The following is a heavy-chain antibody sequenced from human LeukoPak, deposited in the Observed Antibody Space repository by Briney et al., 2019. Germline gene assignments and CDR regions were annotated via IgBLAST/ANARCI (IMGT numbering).Heavy chain of an antibody. V-gene: IGHV4-59*01. CDR1: GGSISSYY. CDR3: AREDFWSGYYI. D-gene: IGHD3-3*01. J-gene: IGHJ4*02. Sequence: PSETLSLTCTVSGGSISSYYWSWIRQPPGKGLEWIGYIYYSGSTNYNPSLKSRVTISVDTSKNQFSLKLSSVTAADTAVYYCAREDFWSGYYIWGQGTLVTASS. CDR2: IYYSGST.